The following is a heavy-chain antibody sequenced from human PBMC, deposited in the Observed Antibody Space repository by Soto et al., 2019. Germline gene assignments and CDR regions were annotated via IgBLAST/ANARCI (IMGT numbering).Heavy chain of an antibody. Sequence: EVQLLESGGGLVQPGGSLRLSCAASGFTFSSYAMSWVRQAPGKGLEWVSAISGSGGSTYYADSVKGRFTISRDNSKNTLYLQMNSLRAEDTAVYYCAKSASSSITMVLGVIGYYFDYWGQGTLVTVSS. CDR1: GFTFSSYA. D-gene: IGHD3-10*01. CDR3: AKSASSSITMVLGVIGYYFDY. CDR2: ISGSGGST. J-gene: IGHJ4*02. V-gene: IGHV3-23*01.